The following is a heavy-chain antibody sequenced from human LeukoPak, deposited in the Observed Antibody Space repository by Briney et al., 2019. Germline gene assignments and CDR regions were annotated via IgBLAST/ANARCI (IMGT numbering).Heavy chain of an antibody. CDR2: ISAYNGNT. V-gene: IGHV1-18*01. D-gene: IGHD3-3*01. CDR3: ARALRFSLDANWFDP. Sequence: ASVKVSCKASGYTFTSYGISWVRQAPGQGLEWMGWISAYNGNTNYAQKVQGRVTMTTDTSTSTAYMELRSLRSDDTAVYYCARALRFSLDANWFDPWGQGTLVTVSS. CDR1: GYTFTSYG. J-gene: IGHJ5*02.